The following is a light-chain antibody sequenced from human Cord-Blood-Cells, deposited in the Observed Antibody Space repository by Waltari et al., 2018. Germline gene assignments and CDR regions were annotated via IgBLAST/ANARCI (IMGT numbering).Light chain of an antibody. CDR3: CSYAGSSTWV. Sequence: QSALTQPASVSGSPGQSITISCTGTSSDVGSYNLVSWYQQHPGQAPKLMIYEGSKRPPGVSNRFSGSKSGNTASLTSSGLQAEDEADYYCCSYAGSSTWVFGGGTKLTVL. CDR1: SSDVGSYNL. CDR2: EGS. J-gene: IGLJ3*02. V-gene: IGLV2-23*01.